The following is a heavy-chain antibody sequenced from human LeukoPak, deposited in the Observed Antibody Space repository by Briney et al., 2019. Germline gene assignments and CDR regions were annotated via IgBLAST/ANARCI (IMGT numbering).Heavy chain of an antibody. CDR2: IFYTGTT. Sequence: PSETLSLTCTVSGGSVSGYYWSWIRQAPGKGLEYIGYIFYTGTTPYSPSLKTRFTMSVDTSENQFSLNLSSVTAADTAVYYCARHDVVPVIRRGFDFWGQGTLVTVSS. CDR1: GGSVSGYY. V-gene: IGHV4-59*08. D-gene: IGHD2-21*02. J-gene: IGHJ4*02. CDR3: ARHDVVPVIRRGFDF.